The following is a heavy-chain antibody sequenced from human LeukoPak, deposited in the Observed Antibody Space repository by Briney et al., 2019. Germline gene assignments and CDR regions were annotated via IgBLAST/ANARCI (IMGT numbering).Heavy chain of an antibody. D-gene: IGHD5-18*01. CDR2: INHSGST. CDR1: GGSFSGYY. J-gene: IGHJ4*02. Sequence: SETLSLACAVYGGSFSGYYWSWIRQPPGKGLEWIGEINHSGSTNYNPSLKSRVTISVDTSKNQFSLKLSSVTAADTAVYYCARAHIEIQRSPYFDYWGQGTLVTVSS. CDR3: ARAHIEIQRSPYFDY. V-gene: IGHV4-34*01.